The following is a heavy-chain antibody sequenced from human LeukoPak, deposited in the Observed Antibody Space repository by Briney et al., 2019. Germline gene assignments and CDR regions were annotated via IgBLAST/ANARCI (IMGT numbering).Heavy chain of an antibody. Sequence: ASVKVSCKASGYTFTGFYMHWVRQAPGQGLEWMGWINPNSGGTTFAQKFQGRVTMTRDTSLTTAYMELSRLRSDDTAVYYCARDFPGIQLWPNFDYWGQGTLVTVSS. V-gene: IGHV1-2*02. CDR2: INPNSGGT. J-gene: IGHJ4*02. CDR3: ARDFPGIQLWPNFDY. D-gene: IGHD5-18*01. CDR1: GYTFTGFY.